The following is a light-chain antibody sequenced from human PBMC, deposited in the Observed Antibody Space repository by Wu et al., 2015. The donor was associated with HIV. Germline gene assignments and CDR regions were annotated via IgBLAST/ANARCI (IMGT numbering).Light chain of an antibody. CDR3: QQRSNSPPLVT. V-gene: IGKV3-11*01. J-gene: IGKJ4*01. CDR1: QSVGSY. Sequence: EIVLTQSPATLSLSPGERATLSCRASQSVGSYLAWYQQRSGQAPRLLIYDVSNRATGIPDRFSGSGSGTNFTLTISSLEPEDCAVYYCQQRSNSPPLVTFGGGPRSEIK. CDR2: DVS.